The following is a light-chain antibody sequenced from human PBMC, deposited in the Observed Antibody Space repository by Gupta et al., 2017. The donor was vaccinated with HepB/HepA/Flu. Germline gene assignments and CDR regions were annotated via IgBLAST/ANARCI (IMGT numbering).Light chain of an antibody. J-gene: IGLJ1*01. V-gene: IGLV4-69*01. CDR2: LNSDGSH. CDR3: QNWGTGIQV. CDR1: SGHSSYA. Sequence: QLVLTQSPSASASLGASVKLTCTLSSGHSSYAIAWHQQQPEKGPRYLMKLNSDGSHSKGDGIPDRFSGSTSGAERYLTISSLQSEDEADYYCQNWGTGIQVFGTGTKVTVL.